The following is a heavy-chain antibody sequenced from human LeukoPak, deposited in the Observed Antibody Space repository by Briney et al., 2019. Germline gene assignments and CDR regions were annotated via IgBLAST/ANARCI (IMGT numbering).Heavy chain of an antibody. Sequence: GGSLRLSCSASGFTFSPYAMHWVRQAPGKGLEYVSAISSNGGSTYYADSVKGRFSISRDSSKNTLYLQMSSLRAEDTAVYYCVAGGERDCTSTSCPFDYWGQGTLVTVSS. V-gene: IGHV3-64D*06. CDR3: VAGGERDCTSTSCPFDY. CDR1: GFTFSPYA. D-gene: IGHD2-2*01. CDR2: ISSNGGST. J-gene: IGHJ4*02.